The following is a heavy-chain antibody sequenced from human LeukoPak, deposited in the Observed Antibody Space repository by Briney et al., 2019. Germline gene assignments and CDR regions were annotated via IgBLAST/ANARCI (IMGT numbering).Heavy chain of an antibody. V-gene: IGHV1-69*04. Sequence: SVKVSCKASGYTFTSYGISWVRQAPGQGLEWMGRIIPILGIANYAQKFQGRVTITADKSTSTAYMELSSLRSEDTAVYYCARDRRDGYNLNFDYWGQGTLVTVSS. D-gene: IGHD5-24*01. CDR3: ARDRRDGYNLNFDY. J-gene: IGHJ4*02. CDR1: GYTFTSYG. CDR2: IIPILGIA.